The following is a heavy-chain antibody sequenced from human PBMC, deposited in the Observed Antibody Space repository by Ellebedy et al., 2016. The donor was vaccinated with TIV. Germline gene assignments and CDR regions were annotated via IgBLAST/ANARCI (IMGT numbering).Heavy chain of an antibody. J-gene: IGHJ5*02. CDR1: GFTFGRYW. Sequence: HTGGSLRLXCVASGFTFGRYWMHWVRQAPGNKLVWVSRIKSDGSSPTYADSVKGRFTTSRDNARNTLYLQMNSLRGEDTAVYFCARYRGDYSISGPWGQGTLVTVSS. D-gene: IGHD4-11*01. CDR3: ARYRGDYSISGP. V-gene: IGHV3-74*01. CDR2: IKSDGSSP.